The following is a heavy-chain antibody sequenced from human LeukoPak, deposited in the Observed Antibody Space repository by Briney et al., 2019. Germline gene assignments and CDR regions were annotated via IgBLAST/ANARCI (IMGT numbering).Heavy chain of an antibody. J-gene: IGHJ4*02. CDR3: ARRLTGTVDY. V-gene: IGHV4-39*01. CDR2: IYYDGST. Sequence: SETLSLTCTVSGGSISSSLYYWAWIRQTPGKELGGSGRIYYDGSTYYNPSLESRVTISVDTSKNQFSLRLISVTAADTAVYYCARRLTGTVDYWGQGTLVTVSS. D-gene: IGHD3-9*01. CDR1: GGSISSSLYY.